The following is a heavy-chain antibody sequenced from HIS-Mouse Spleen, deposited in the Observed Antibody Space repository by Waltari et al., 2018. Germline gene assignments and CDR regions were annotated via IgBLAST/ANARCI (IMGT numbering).Heavy chain of an antibody. CDR2: IYYSGST. V-gene: IGHV4-39*07. J-gene: IGHJ2*01. CDR3: AREIPYSSSWYDWYFDL. D-gene: IGHD6-13*01. CDR1: GGPITRRSYY. Sequence: QLQLQESGPGLVKPSETLSLTCTVSGGPITRRSYYCGWIRQPPGKGLEWIGSIYYSGSTYYNPSLKSRVTISVDTSKNQFSLKLSSVTAADTAVYYCAREIPYSSSWYDWYFDLWGRGTLVTVSS.